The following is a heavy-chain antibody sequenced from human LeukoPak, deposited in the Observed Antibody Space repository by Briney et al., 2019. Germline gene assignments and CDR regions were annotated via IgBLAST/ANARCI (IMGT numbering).Heavy chain of an antibody. V-gene: IGHV4-39*02. J-gene: IGHJ4*02. D-gene: IGHD6-13*01. CDR1: GGSLSSSSYY. Sequence: SETLSLTCTVSGGSLSSSSYYWGWIRQPPGKGLEWLGSIYYSGSTYYNPSLKSRVTISVDTSKNQFSLKLSSVTAADTAVYYCARETLSYYIAAAGISPEKSFDYWGQGTLVTVSS. CDR2: IYYSGST. CDR3: ARETLSYYIAAAGISPEKSFDY.